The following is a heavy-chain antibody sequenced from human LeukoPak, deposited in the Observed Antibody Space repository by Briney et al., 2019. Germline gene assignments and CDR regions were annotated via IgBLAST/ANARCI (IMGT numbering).Heavy chain of an antibody. CDR3: ARDKLRYFDWLVDY. J-gene: IGHJ4*02. V-gene: IGHV3-30-3*01. Sequence: GGSLRLSCAASGFTFSSYAMHWVRQAPGKGLEWVAVISYDGSNKYYADSVKGRFTISRDNSKNSLYLQMNSLRAEDTAVYYCARDKLRYFDWLVDYWGQGTLVTVSS. CDR1: GFTFSSYA. CDR2: ISYDGSNK. D-gene: IGHD3-9*01.